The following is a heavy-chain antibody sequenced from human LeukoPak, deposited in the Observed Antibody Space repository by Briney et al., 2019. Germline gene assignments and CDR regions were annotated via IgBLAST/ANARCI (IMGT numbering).Heavy chain of an antibody. CDR3: ARPYDSSGYYYGAAFDI. V-gene: IGHV3-20*04. CDR1: GFTFDDYG. D-gene: IGHD3-22*01. Sequence: GGSLRLSCAASGFTFDDYGMSWVRQAPGKGLEWVSGINWNGGSTGYADSVKGRFTISRDNAKNSLYLQMNSLRAEDTALYYCARPYDSSGYYYGAAFDIWGQGTMVTVSS. CDR2: INWNGGST. J-gene: IGHJ3*02.